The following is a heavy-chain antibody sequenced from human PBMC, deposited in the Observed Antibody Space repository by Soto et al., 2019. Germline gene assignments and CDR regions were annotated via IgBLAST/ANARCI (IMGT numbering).Heavy chain of an antibody. V-gene: IGHV1-18*04. CDR3: ARERQSAPIPS. CDR2: VSAYNRNT. Sequence: ASVKVSYRVCGYTFSNYGITWVRQAPRQGLEWMGWVSAYNRNTNYAQKFEDRVTMTTDTSTGTAYMELRSLISDDTAVYFCARERQSAPIPSCGQRTPVTVSS. J-gene: IGHJ5*02. D-gene: IGHD2-21*01. CDR1: GYTFSNYG.